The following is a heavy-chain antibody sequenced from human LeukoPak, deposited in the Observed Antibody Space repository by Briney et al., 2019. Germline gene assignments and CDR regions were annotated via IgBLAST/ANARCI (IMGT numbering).Heavy chain of an antibody. D-gene: IGHD3-3*01. Sequence: ASVKVSCKASGYTFTSYYMHWVRQAPGKGLEWMGGFDAEDGETIYAQKFQGRVTMTEDTSTDTAYMELSSLRSEDTAVYYCARGLITIFGVAPPSYMDVWGKGTTVTVSS. V-gene: IGHV1-24*01. J-gene: IGHJ6*03. CDR2: FDAEDGET. CDR3: ARGLITIFGVAPPSYMDV. CDR1: GYTFTSYY.